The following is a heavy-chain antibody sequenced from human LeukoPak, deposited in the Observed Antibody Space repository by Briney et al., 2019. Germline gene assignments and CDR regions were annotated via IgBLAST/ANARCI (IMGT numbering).Heavy chain of an antibody. D-gene: IGHD2-21*02. CDR1: GFTFSDYY. V-gene: IGHV3-7*01. CDR3: TSWGDTTAEYFQR. CDR2: INPDGRDT. J-gene: IGHJ1*01. Sequence: GGSLRLSCAASGFTFSDYYMSWIRQAPGKGLEWVAHINPDGRDTYYVDSVKGRVTISRDNAQNSMYLQMNSRRVEDTAVYYCTSWGDTTAEYFQRWGQGTLVTVSS.